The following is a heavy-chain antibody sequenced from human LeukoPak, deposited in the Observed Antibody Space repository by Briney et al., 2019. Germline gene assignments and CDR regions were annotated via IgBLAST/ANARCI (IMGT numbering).Heavy chain of an antibody. V-gene: IGHV3-48*01. CDR3: ARDDYNYYYYMDV. CDR2: ISSSSSTI. D-gene: IGHD3-10*01. CDR1: GFTFSSYS. Sequence: GGSLRLSCAASGFTFSSYSMNWVRQAPGKGLEWVSYISSSSSTIYYADSVKGRFTISRDNAKNSLCLQMNSLRAEDTAVYYCARDDYNYYYYMDVWGKGTTVTVSS. J-gene: IGHJ6*03.